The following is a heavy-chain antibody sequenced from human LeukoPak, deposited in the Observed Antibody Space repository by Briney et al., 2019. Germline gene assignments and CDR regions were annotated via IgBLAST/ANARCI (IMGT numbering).Heavy chain of an antibody. CDR1: GYTFTSNY. V-gene: IGHV1-2*02. J-gene: IGHJ6*03. CDR3: ARDAEYSYGFLSNYYYYYYMDV. Sequence: ASVKVSCKAFGYTFTSNYMHWVRQAPGQGLEWMGWVNPNSGGTNYAQKFQGRVTMTRDTSISTAYMELSRLRSDDTAVYYCARDAEYSYGFLSNYYYYYYMDVWGKGTTVTVSS. CDR2: VNPNSGGT. D-gene: IGHD5-18*01.